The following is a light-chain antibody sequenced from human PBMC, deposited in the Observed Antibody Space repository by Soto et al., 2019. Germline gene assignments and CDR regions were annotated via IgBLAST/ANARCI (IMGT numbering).Light chain of an antibody. CDR2: GAS. V-gene: IGKV3-20*01. CDR3: KQYGSSGT. J-gene: IGKJ1*01. Sequence: EIVLTQSPGTLSLSPVEIATLSCRASQSVSNNYLAWYQQKPGQAPRLLIYGASNRATGIQDRFSGSGSGTEFTLTIRRLEPEDFAVYYCKQYGSSGTCGQGTKVDIK. CDR1: QSVSNNY.